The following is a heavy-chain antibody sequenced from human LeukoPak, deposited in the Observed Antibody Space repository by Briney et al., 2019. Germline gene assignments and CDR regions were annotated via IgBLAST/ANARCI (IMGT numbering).Heavy chain of an antibody. V-gene: IGHV1-18*01. Sequence: ASVKVSCKASGYTFTNYGISWVRLAPGQGLEWMGWISGYNGNTNYAQKFQGRVTMTTDTSTTTAFMELRSLRSDVTAVYYCARDWGQTDSPLDYWGQGTLVTVSS. CDR1: GYTFTNYG. D-gene: IGHD3-16*01. CDR2: ISGYNGNT. CDR3: ARDWGQTDSPLDY. J-gene: IGHJ4*02.